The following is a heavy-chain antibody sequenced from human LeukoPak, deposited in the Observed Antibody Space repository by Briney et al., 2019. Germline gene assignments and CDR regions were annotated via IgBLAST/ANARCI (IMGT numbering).Heavy chain of an antibody. Sequence: ASVKVSCKASGGTLSSYAISWVRQAPGQGLEWMGGIIPIFGTANYAQKFQGRVTITADESTSTAYMELSSLRSEDTAVYYCARVSGGSYTLDYWGQGTLVTVSS. V-gene: IGHV1-69*13. CDR1: GGTLSSYA. CDR3: ARVSGGSYTLDY. D-gene: IGHD1-26*01. CDR2: IIPIFGTA. J-gene: IGHJ4*02.